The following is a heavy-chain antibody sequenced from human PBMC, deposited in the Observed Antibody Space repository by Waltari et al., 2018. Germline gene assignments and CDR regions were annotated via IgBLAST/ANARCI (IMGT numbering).Heavy chain of an antibody. CDR2: IIPILGTA. CDR3: YIDPIAVAGIVSRGGNWFDP. V-gene: IGHV1-69*13. Sequence: QVQLVQSGAEVKKPGSSVKVSCKASGGTFSSYAISWVRQAPGQGLEWMGGIIPILGTANYAQKFQGRVTITADESTSTAYMELSSLRSEDTAVYYCYIDPIAVAGIVSRGGNWFDPWGQGTLVTVSS. J-gene: IGHJ5*02. CDR1: GGTFSSYA. D-gene: IGHD6-19*01.